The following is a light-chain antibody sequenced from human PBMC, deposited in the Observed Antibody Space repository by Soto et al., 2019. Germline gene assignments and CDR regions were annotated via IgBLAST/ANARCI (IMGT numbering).Light chain of an antibody. CDR3: QSYDSSLSEGV. CDR2: ANN. J-gene: IGLJ2*01. V-gene: IGLV1-40*01. CDR1: SSNIGAPYN. Sequence: QSVLTQPPSVSGAPGQRVTISCTGSSSNIGAPYNVHRYQQLPGTVPKLLIYANNNRPSGVPDRFSGSRSGTSASLAITGLQAGDEADYYCQSYDSSLSEGVFGGGTKVTVL.